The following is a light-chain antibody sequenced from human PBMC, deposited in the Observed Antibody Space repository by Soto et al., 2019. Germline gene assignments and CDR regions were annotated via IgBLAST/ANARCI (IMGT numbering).Light chain of an antibody. J-gene: IGLJ7*01. CDR1: TGTVTSGHY. V-gene: IGLV7-46*01. CDR2: DIN. Sequence: QAVVTQQPSLTVSPGGTVTLTCGSSTGTVTSGHYPYWFQVPPAQAPRTLLYDINNKRSWTPGRFSASGLGGKAALTLSGAQPEDEAYCYGLLSYSGPSIFGGGTQLTVL. CDR3: LLSYSGPSI.